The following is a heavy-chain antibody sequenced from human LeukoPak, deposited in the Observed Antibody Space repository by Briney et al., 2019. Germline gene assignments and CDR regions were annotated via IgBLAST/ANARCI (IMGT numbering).Heavy chain of an antibody. V-gene: IGHV3-23*01. Sequence: PGGSLRLSCAASGFTFSSYAMSWVRQAPGKGLEWVSLINDSGGNTYYADPVKGRFTISRDNSKNTLFLQMSSLRAEDTAVYYFAKTSAGIRGGYFDYWGQGTLVTVSS. CDR2: INDSGGNT. D-gene: IGHD3-10*01. J-gene: IGHJ4*02. CDR3: AKTSAGIRGGYFDY. CDR1: GFTFSSYA.